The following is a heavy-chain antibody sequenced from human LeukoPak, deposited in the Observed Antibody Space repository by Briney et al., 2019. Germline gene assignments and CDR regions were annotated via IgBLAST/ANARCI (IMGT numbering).Heavy chain of an antibody. D-gene: IGHD2-2*01. J-gene: IGHJ4*02. CDR1: GYTLTGYY. CDR2: INPNSGGT. CDR3: ARDVGGYCSSTNCYASHY. Sequence: ASVKVSCKASGYTLTGYYMHWVRQAPGQGLEWMGWINPNSGGTNYAQKFQGGVTMTRDTSITTAYMELSSLRSDDTAVYYCARDVGGYCSSTNCYASHYWGQGTLVTVSS. V-gene: IGHV1-2*02.